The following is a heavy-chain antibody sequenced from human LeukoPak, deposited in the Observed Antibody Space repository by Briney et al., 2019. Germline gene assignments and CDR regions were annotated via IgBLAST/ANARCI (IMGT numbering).Heavy chain of an antibody. Sequence: PGGALRLSCAASGFTFSSYSMNWVRQAPGKGLEWVSSISSSSSYIYYADSVKGRFTISRDNAKNSLYLQMNSLRADDTAVYYCARYLRYYGSGSYRTWGQGTLVTVSS. D-gene: IGHD3-10*01. CDR3: ARYLRYYGSGSYRT. V-gene: IGHV3-21*01. CDR2: ISSSSSYI. CDR1: GFTFSSYS. J-gene: IGHJ5*02.